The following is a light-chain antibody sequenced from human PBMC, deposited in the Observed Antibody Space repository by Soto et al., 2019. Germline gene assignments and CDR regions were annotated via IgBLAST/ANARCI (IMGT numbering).Light chain of an antibody. CDR3: MQGTHWPIT. J-gene: IGKJ5*01. V-gene: IGKV2-30*02. CDR2: KVS. CDR1: QSLVHSDGIAY. Sequence: DVVMTQSPLSLPVTLGQPASISCRSNQSLVHSDGIAYFSWFQQRPGRYPRSLIYKVSNRDSGVPARFSGSGSGTDFALKISRVEAEDVGVYDCMQGTHWPITVGQGTRLEIK.